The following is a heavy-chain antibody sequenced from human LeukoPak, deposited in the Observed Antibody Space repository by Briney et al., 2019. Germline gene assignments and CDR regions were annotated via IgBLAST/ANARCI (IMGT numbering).Heavy chain of an antibody. CDR1: GGSISSSNW. J-gene: IGHJ6*02. D-gene: IGHD4-17*01. CDR3: AGPPTVTYMQTGMDV. V-gene: IGHV4-4*02. CDR2: IYHSGST. Sequence: SGTLSLTCAVSGGSISSSNWWSWVRQPPGKGLEWIGEIYHSGSTNYNPSLKSRVTISVDKSKNQFSLKLSSVTAADTAVYYGAGPPTVTYMQTGMDVWGQGPPVPVS.